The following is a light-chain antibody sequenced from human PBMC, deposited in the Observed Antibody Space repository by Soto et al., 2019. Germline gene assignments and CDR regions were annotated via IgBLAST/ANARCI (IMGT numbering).Light chain of an antibody. V-gene: IGKV3-15*01. CDR3: QQYRSWPRT. J-gene: IGKJ1*01. CDR2: GAS. CDR1: QSVDIN. Sequence: DIVLTQSPATLSVSPGERVTLSCRASQSVDINLAWYQQKPGQAPRLLIYGASTRATDMPGRFSGRGAGAEFTLTISSLQSEDFAAYYCQQYRSWPRTFGQGTKVDIK.